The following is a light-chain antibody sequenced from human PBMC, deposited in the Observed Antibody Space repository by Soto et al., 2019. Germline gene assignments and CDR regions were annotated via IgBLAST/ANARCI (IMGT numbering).Light chain of an antibody. CDR2: DAS. J-gene: IGKJ5*01. V-gene: IGKV1-33*01. CDR3: QQYDILPIT. CDR1: QDINIY. Sequence: DIQMTQSPSSLFASVGYRFTITCQATQDINIYLNWYQQKPGKAPNLLIYDASNLEIGVPSRFSGSGSGTHFTFTISSLQTEDIGTYYCQQYDILPITFGRGTRREIK.